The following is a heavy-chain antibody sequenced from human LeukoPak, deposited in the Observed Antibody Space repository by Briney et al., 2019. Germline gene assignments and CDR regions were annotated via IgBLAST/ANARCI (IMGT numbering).Heavy chain of an antibody. CDR1: GGTFSSYA. V-gene: IGHV1-69*13. Sequence: GASVKVSCKASGGTFSSYAISWVRQAPGQGLEWMGGIIPIFGTANYAQKFQGRVTITADESTSTAYMELSSLRSEDTAVYYCARDGLIVGARHDAFDIWGQGTMVTVSS. CDR2: IIPIFGTA. J-gene: IGHJ3*02. CDR3: ARDGLIVGARHDAFDI. D-gene: IGHD1-26*01.